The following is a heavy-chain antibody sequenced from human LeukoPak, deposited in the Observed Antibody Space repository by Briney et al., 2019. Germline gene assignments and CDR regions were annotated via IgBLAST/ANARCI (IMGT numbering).Heavy chain of an antibody. CDR1: GYTFTSYA. CDR2: INAGNGNT. Sequence: ASVKVSCKASGYTFTSYAMHWVRQAPGQRLEWMGWINAGNGNTKYSQKFQGRVTITRDTSASTAYMELSSLRSEDTAVYYCARDPRGWFGPWGDWFDPWAREPWSPSPQ. CDR3: ARDPRGWFGPWGDWFDP. V-gene: IGHV1-3*01. D-gene: IGHD3-10*01. J-gene: IGHJ5*02.